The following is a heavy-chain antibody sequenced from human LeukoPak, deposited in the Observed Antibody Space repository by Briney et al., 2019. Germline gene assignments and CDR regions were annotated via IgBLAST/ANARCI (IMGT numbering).Heavy chain of an antibody. Sequence: SETLSLTCTVSGYSISSGYYWGWIRQPPGKGLEWIGTIYHSGNTYYNPSLKSRVTMSVDTSKNQFSLKLSSVTAADTAVYYCARDGNGWFGELYQNWFDPWGQGTLVTVSS. CDR3: ARDGNGWFGELYQNWFDP. CDR2: IYHSGNT. J-gene: IGHJ5*02. CDR1: GYSISSGYY. D-gene: IGHD3-10*01. V-gene: IGHV4-38-2*02.